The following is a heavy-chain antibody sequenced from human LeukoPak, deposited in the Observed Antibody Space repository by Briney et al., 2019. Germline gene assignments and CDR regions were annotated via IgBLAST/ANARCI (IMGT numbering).Heavy chain of an antibody. J-gene: IGHJ4*02. CDR3: AKAFRYCSGGSCYYFDY. Sequence: GGSLRLSCAASGFTFSSYAMSWVRQAPGKGLEWVSAISGSGGSTYYADSVKGRFTISRDNSKNTLYLQMSSLRAEDTAVYYCAKAFRYCSGGSCYYFDYWGQGTLVTVSS. V-gene: IGHV3-23*01. D-gene: IGHD2-15*01. CDR1: GFTFSSYA. CDR2: ISGSGGST.